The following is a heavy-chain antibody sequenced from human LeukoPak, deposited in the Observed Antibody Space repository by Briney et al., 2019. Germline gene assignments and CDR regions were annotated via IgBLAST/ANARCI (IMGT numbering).Heavy chain of an antibody. J-gene: IGHJ6*01. CDR2: SNPKSAST. Sequence: SVKPSCLVYASTFTSYSMHCDRQAAGHLREWIGSSNPKSASTSYGKNCQGRLSMTRDTSIRTAYKELNRLMTKDPAVYSCASATTGKYYGLDVWGQGTTVSVSS. CDR1: ASTFTSYS. D-gene: IGHD4-11*01. CDR3: ASATTGKYYGLDV. V-gene: IGHV1-2*02.